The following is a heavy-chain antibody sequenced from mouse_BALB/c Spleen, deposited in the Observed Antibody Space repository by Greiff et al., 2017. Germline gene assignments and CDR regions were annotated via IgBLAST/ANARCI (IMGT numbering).Heavy chain of an antibody. J-gene: IGHJ2*01. CDR2: ISSGSSTI. CDR3: ARGGNSFDY. V-gene: IGHV5-17*02. CDR1: GFTFSSFG. Sequence: DVHLVESGGGLVQPGGSRKLSCAASGFTFSSFGMHWVRQAPEKGLEWVAYISSGSSTIYYADTVKGRFTISRDNPKNTLFLQMTSLRSEDTAMYYCARGGNSFDYWGQGTTLTVSS.